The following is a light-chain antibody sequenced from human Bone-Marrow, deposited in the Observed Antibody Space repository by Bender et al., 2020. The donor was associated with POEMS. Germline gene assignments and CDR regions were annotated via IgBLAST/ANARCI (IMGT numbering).Light chain of an antibody. J-gene: IGLJ3*02. CDR1: STDVGSYNR. CDR2: EVT. V-gene: IGLV2-18*02. CDR3: SSYAGSNNLV. Sequence: QSALTQPASVSGSPGQSITISCTGTSTDVGSYNRVSWFQQSPGTAPKLMIYEVTNRPSGVPDRFSGSKSGNTASLTISGLQAEDEADYYCSSYAGSNNLVFGGGTKLTVL.